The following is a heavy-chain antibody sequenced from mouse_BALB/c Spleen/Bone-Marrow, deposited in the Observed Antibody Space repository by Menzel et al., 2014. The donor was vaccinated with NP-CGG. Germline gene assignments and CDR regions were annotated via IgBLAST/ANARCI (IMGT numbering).Heavy chain of an antibody. CDR3: ARSTGTLFDY. CDR2: INPGSGGT. J-gene: IGHJ2*01. V-gene: IGHV1-53*01. D-gene: IGHD4-1*02. CDR1: GYTFTSYW. Sequence: QVQLQQSGAELVKPGASVKLSCKAPGYTFTSYWMHWVKQRPGQGLEWIGEINPGSGGTNYCEKFKGKATLTADKSSSTAYMQLSSLTSHDSAVYFCARSTGTLFDYWGQGTTLTVSS.